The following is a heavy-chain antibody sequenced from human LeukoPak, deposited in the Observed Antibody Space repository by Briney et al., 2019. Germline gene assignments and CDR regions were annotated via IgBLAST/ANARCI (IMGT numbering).Heavy chain of an antibody. J-gene: IGHJ3*02. V-gene: IGHV1-69*04. Sequence: SVKVSCKASGGSLSSSVITWVRQAPGQGLEWMGRIIPILGVSNFAQKFQGRVTITADKSTNTAHMEMSSLTSEDTAVYYCTREGVYSPDPSSYHRYAFDIWGQGTVVTVSS. D-gene: IGHD3-16*02. CDR2: IIPILGVS. CDR3: TREGVYSPDPSSYHRYAFDI. CDR1: GGSLSSSV.